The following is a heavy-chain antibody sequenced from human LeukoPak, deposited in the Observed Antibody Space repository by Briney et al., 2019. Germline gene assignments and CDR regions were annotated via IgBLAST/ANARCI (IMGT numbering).Heavy chain of an antibody. CDR2: IWYDGSNK. Sequence: GRSLRLSCAASGFTFSSYAMHWVRQAPGKGLEWVAVIWYDGSNKYYADSVKGRFTISRDNSKNTLYLQMNSLKAEDTAVYYCARDGDIVVVPAARYFDYWGQGTLVTVSS. CDR1: GFTFSSYA. V-gene: IGHV3-33*08. D-gene: IGHD2-2*01. J-gene: IGHJ4*02. CDR3: ARDGDIVVVPAARYFDY.